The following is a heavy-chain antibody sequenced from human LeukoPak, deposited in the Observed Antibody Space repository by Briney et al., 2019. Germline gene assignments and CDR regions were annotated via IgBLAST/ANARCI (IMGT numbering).Heavy chain of an antibody. V-gene: IGHV3-30*02. CDR1: GFTFSTYD. CDR3: AKSLLTTASGTGRAFDL. D-gene: IGHD1-26*01. J-gene: IGHJ3*01. Sequence: PGGSLRLSCAASGFTFSTYDMHWVRQAPGKGLEWVAFIRYDGNNKYYADSVKGRFTISRDNSKNTLYLQMNSLRADDTAEYYCAKSLLTTASGTGRAFDLWGQGTMVTVSS. CDR2: IRYDGNNK.